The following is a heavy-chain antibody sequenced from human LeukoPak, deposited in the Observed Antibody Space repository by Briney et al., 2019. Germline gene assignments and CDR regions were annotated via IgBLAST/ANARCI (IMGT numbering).Heavy chain of an antibody. V-gene: IGHV4-34*01. CDR1: GGSFSGYY. D-gene: IGHD6-19*01. Sequence: PSETLSLTCAVYGGSFSGYYWSWIRQPPGKGLEWIGEINHSGSTNYNPSLKSRVTISVDTSKNQFSLKLSSVTAADTAVYYCAMGHLGGWSDYWGQGTLVTVSS. CDR2: INHSGST. CDR3: AMGHLGGWSDY. J-gene: IGHJ4*02.